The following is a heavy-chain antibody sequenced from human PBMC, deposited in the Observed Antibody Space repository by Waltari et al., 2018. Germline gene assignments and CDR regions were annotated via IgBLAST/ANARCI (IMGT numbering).Heavy chain of an antibody. CDR3: AREDVLGYCSGGSCYRGSLDP. J-gene: IGHJ5*02. V-gene: IGHV4-59*01. D-gene: IGHD2-15*01. CDR2: IYYSGST. CDR1: GGSISSYY. Sequence: QVQLQESGPGLVKPSETLSLTCTVSGGSISSYYWSWIRQPPGQGLEWIGYIYYSGSTNYNPSLKSRVTISVDTSKNQFSLKLSSVTAADTAVYYCAREDVLGYCSGGSCYRGSLDPWGRGTLVTVSS.